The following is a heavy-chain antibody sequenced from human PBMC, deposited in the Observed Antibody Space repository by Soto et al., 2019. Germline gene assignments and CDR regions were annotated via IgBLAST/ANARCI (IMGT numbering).Heavy chain of an antibody. CDR2: ISWNSVSI. J-gene: IGHJ4*02. D-gene: IGHD4-17*01. V-gene: IGHV3-9*01. CDR1: GFTFDDYA. CDR3: AKQYDYGGNSHFDY. Sequence: PGGSLRLSCAASGFTFDDYAMHWARQAPGKGLEWVSGISWNSVSIGYADSVKGRFTISRDNAKNSLYLQMNSLRAEDTALYYCAKQYDYGGNSHFDYWGQGTLVTVPS.